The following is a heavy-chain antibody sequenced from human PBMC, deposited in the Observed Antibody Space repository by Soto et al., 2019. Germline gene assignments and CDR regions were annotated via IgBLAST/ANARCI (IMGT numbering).Heavy chain of an antibody. CDR1: GGSISSYY. J-gene: IGHJ4*02. CDR3: ARDHIGSFDY. Sequence: NPSETLSLTCTVSGGSISSYYWSWIRQPPGKGLEWIGYIYYSGSTNYNPSLKSRVTISVDTSKNQFSLKLSSVTAADTAVYYCARDHIGSFDYWGQGTLVTVSS. D-gene: IGHD5-12*01. CDR2: IYYSGST. V-gene: IGHV4-59*01.